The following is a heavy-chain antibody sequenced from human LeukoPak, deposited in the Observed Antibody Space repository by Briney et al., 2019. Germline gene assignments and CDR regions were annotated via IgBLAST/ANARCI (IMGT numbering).Heavy chain of an antibody. V-gene: IGHV1-69*13. J-gene: IGHJ4*02. CDR1: GGTFSSYA. Sequence: SVKVSCKASGGTFSSYAISWVRQAPGQGLEWMGGIIPIFGTANYAQKFQGRVTITADESTSTAYMELSSLRSEDTAVYYCARENLEYSSSSAGYDYWGQGTLVTVSS. CDR3: ARENLEYSSSSAGYDY. D-gene: IGHD6-6*01. CDR2: IIPIFGTA.